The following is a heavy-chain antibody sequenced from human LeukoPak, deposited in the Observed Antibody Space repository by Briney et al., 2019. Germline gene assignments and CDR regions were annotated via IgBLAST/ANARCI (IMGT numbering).Heavy chain of an antibody. V-gene: IGHV3-23*01. J-gene: IGHJ4*01. Sequence: GGSLRLSCAASGFTFSSYTMSWVRQPPGKGLEWVSGISGCGSKTDYADSVKGRFTVSRDNSRNTLDLQMKSLRAGDTAVYYCAKAPYGSGSPNPPHHDYWGQGTLVTVSS. D-gene: IGHD3-10*01. CDR2: ISGCGSKT. CDR3: AKAPYGSGSPNPPHHDY. CDR1: GFTFSSYT.